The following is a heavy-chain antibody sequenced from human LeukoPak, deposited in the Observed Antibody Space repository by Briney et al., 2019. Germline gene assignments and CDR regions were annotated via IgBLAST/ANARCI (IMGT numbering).Heavy chain of an antibody. J-gene: IGHJ4*02. D-gene: IGHD3-22*01. V-gene: IGHV3-7*01. CDR2: IKQDGSEK. CDR3: ARDTGYYDSSGYNFDY. CDR1: GFTFSSYW. Sequence: GGSLRLSCAASGFTFSSYWMSWVRQAPGKGLEWVANIKQDGSEKYYVDSVKGRFTISRDNAKNSLYLQMNSLRAEDTAVYYCARDTGYYDSSGYNFDYWGQGTLVTVSS.